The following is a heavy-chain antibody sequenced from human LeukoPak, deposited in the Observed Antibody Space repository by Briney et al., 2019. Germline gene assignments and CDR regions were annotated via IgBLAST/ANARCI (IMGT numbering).Heavy chain of an antibody. D-gene: IGHD3-22*01. CDR3: AREYKGGYYYVPYFDY. V-gene: IGHV4-34*01. J-gene: IGHJ4*02. Sequence: SETLSLTCAVYGGSFSGYYWSWIRQPPGKGLEWIGEINHSGSTDYNPSLKSRVTISVDTSKNQFSLKLSSVTAADTAVYYCAREYKGGYYYVPYFDYWGQGTLVTVSS. CDR1: GGSFSGYY. CDR2: INHSGST.